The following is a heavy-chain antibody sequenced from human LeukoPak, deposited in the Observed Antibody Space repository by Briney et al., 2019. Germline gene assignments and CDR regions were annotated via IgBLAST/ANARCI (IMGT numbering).Heavy chain of an antibody. CDR3: ARGKYVSGGYYLDY. D-gene: IGHD2-15*01. CDR2: INHSGTT. J-gene: IGHJ4*02. CDR1: GESFSGYY. Sequence: SETLSLTCAVHGESFSGYYWSWIRQPPGKGLTWIGEINHSGTTNYNPSPKSRVTISLDTSKSQFPLMLSSVTAAYTAVYYCARGKYVSGGYYLDYWGQGTLVTASS. V-gene: IGHV4-34*01.